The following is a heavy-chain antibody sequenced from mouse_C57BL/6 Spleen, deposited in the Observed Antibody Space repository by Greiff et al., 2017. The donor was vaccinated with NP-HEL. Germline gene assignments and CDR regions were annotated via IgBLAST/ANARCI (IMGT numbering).Heavy chain of an antibody. CDR3: ARESPRWLLSWFAY. CDR1: GYTFTSYW. J-gene: IGHJ3*01. CDR2: INPSNGGT. Sequence: VQLQQPGTELVKPGASVKLSCKASGYTFTSYWMHWVKQRPGQGLEWIGNINPSNGGTNYNEKFKSKATLTVDKSSSSAYMQLSSRTSEDSAVYYCARESPRWLLSWFAYWGQGTLVTVSA. D-gene: IGHD2-3*01. V-gene: IGHV1-53*01.